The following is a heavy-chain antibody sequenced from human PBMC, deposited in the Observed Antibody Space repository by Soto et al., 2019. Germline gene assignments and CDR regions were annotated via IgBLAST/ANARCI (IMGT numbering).Heavy chain of an antibody. J-gene: IGHJ4*02. CDR1: GFTFSSYN. CDR2: ISGSSSTI. CDR3: ARDRRPRFDD. V-gene: IGHV3-48*01. Sequence: EMQLVESGGGLVQPGGSLRLSCATSGFTFSSYNMNWVRQAPGKGLEWISYISGSSSTIYYADSVKGRFTISRDNAKNSLFLQMNSLRAEDTAVYYCARDRRPRFDDLGQGTLVTVSS.